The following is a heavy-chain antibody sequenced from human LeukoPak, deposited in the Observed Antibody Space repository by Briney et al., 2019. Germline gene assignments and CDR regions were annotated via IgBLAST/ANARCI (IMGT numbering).Heavy chain of an antibody. V-gene: IGHV3-30*18. CDR1: GFTFSSYG. CDR2: ISYDGSNK. Sequence: PGGSLRLSCAASGFTFSSYGMHWVRRAPGKGLEWVAVISYDGSNKYYADSVKGRFTISRDNSKNTLYLQMNSLRAEDTAVYYCAKNNGGRVPAALEYWGQGTLVTVSS. CDR3: AKNNGGRVPAALEY. D-gene: IGHD2-2*01. J-gene: IGHJ4*02.